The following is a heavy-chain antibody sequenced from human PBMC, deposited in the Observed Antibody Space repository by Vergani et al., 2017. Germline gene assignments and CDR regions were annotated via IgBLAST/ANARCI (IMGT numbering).Heavy chain of an antibody. CDR1: GDIFNNYT. D-gene: IGHD6-19*01. Sequence: QVHLEQSGTEVKKPGSSVKVSCKVSGDIFNNYTVTWVRQAPGQGLEWMGRIIPIIRLATSAQKFQDRVKITGDTSTNTVYMEMNNLRSEDTGVYYCAGVSPGDNSGWEPFDYWGQGTLVTVSS. V-gene: IGHV1-69*02. CDR3: AGVSPGDNSGWEPFDY. J-gene: IGHJ4*02. CDR2: IIPIIRLA.